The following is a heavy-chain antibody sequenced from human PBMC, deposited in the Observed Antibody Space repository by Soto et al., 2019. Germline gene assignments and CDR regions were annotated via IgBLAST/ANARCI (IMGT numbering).Heavy chain of an antibody. V-gene: IGHV3-13*01. CDR2: IGTAGDT. J-gene: IGHJ6*02. Sequence: EVQLVESGGGLVQPGGSLRLSCAASGFTFSSYDMHWVRQATGKGLEWVSAIGTAGDTYYPGSVKGRFTISRENAKNTLYSQMNSLRADDTAVYYCSRSTIFGVVAYGMDVWGRGTTVTVSS. CDR1: GFTFSSYD. D-gene: IGHD3-3*01. CDR3: SRSTIFGVVAYGMDV.